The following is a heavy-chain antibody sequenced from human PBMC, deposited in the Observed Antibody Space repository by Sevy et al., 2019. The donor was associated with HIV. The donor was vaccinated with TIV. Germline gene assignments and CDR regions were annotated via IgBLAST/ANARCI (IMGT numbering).Heavy chain of an antibody. CDR2: ISGSGGST. D-gene: IGHD1-26*01. J-gene: IGHJ3*02. Sequence: GGSLRLSCAASGFTFSSYAMSWVRQAPGKGLEWVSAISGSGGSTYYADSVKGRFTISRDNSKNTLYLQMNSLRAEDTGVYYCAKKLSPRELTDAFDIWGQGTMVTVSS. V-gene: IGHV3-23*01. CDR3: AKKLSPRELTDAFDI. CDR1: GFTFSSYA.